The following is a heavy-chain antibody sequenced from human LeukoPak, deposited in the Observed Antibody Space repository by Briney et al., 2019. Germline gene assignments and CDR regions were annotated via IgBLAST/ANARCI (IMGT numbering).Heavy chain of an antibody. J-gene: IGHJ4*02. CDR1: GGSISSGSYY. V-gene: IGHV4-61*02. D-gene: IGHD3-22*01. CDR2: IYTSGST. CDR3: ARDGYDSSGYYFDY. Sequence: SQTLSLTCTVSGGSISSGSYYWSWIRQPAGKGLKWIGRIYTSGSTNYNPSLKSRVTISVDTSKNQFSLKLSSVTAADTAVYYCARDGYDSSGYYFDYWGQGTLVTVSS.